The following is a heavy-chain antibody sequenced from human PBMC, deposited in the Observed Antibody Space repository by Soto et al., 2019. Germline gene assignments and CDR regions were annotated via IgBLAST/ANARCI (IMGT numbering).Heavy chain of an antibody. D-gene: IGHD3-3*01. V-gene: IGHV3-64D*08. CDR2: ISSNGGST. CDR1: GFTFSSYA. Sequence: GGSLSLSCSASGFTFSSYAMHWVRQAPGKGLEYVSAISSNGGSTYYADSVKGRFTISRDNSKNTLYLQMSSLRAEDTAVYYCVKEVRFLEWLSSLPYYYYGMDVWGQGTTVTVSS. CDR3: VKEVRFLEWLSSLPYYYYGMDV. J-gene: IGHJ6*02.